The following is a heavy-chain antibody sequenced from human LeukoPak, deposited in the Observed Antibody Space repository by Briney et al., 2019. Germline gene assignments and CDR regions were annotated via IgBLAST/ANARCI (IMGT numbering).Heavy chain of an antibody. J-gene: IGHJ4*02. Sequence: SETLSLTCTVSGGSISSGSYYWSWIRQPAGKGLEWIGRIYTSGSTNYNPSLKSRVTISVDTSKNQFSLKLSSVTAADTAMYYCARGLWFGDTPPGYWGQGTLVTVSS. CDR3: ARGLWFGDTPPGY. V-gene: IGHV4-61*02. D-gene: IGHD3-10*01. CDR1: GGSISSGSYY. CDR2: IYTSGST.